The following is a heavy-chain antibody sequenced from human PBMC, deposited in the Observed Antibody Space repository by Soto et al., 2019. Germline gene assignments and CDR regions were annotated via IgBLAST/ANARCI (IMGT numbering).Heavy chain of an antibody. J-gene: IGHJ4*02. CDR3: VIARIDC. CDR2: INGDGTET. V-gene: IGHV3-7*03. Sequence: EVQLVVSGGGLVQPGGSLRLSCAASGFTFSNYWMTWVRQSPAKGLEWVANINGDGTETYYGDSVQGRFTISRDNAKNSLFLRLNTLRDDDTAVYYCVIARIDCWGQGTLVTVS. CDR1: GFTFSNYW.